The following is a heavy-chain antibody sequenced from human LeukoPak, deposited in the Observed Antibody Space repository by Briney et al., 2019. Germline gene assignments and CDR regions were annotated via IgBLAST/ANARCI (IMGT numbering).Heavy chain of an antibody. V-gene: IGHV1-8*01. D-gene: IGHD3-3*01. Sequence: ASVKVSCKASGYTFTSFDINWVRQATGQGLEWMGWMNPNSGNTGYAQKFQGRVTMTRNTSISTAYLEVSSLRSEDTAVYYCARAADFWSGYNNWFDPWGQGTLVTVSS. CDR3: ARAADFWSGYNNWFDP. J-gene: IGHJ5*02. CDR1: GYTFTSFD. CDR2: MNPNSGNT.